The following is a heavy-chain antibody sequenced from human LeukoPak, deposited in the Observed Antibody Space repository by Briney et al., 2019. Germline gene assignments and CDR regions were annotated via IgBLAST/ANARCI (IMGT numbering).Heavy chain of an antibody. Sequence: SETLSLTCTVSGGSISTYYWSWIRQPPGKGLEWIGYIYYSGSINYNPSLKSRVTISVDTSKNQLSLKLSSVTAADTAVYYCARSRGYGYGTTFLDYWGQGTLVTVSS. CDR2: IYYSGSI. V-gene: IGHV4-59*08. CDR1: GGSISTYY. D-gene: IGHD5-18*01. J-gene: IGHJ4*02. CDR3: ARSRGYGYGTTFLDY.